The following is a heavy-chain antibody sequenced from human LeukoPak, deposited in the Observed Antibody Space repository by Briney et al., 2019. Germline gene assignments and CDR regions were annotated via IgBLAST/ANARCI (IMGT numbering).Heavy chain of an antibody. D-gene: IGHD3-16*02. V-gene: IGHV3-53*01. CDR3: ARVWELSYDY. CDR1: GFSVTTDH. J-gene: IGHJ4*02. CDR2: IYSDSST. Sequence: PGGSLRLSCAASGFSVTTDHMSWVRQAPGKGLEWVSIIYSDSSTYYADTVKGRFTISRDICKNTVDLVLNSLRAEDTAVYYCARVWELSYDYWGQGTLVTVSS.